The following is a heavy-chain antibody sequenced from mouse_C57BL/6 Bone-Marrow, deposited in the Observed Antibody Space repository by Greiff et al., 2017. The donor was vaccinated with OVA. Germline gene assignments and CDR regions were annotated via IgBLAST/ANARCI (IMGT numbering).Heavy chain of an antibody. CDR1: GYTFTDYE. Sequence: QVQLQQSGAELVRPGASVTLSCKASGYTFTDYEMHWVKQTPVHGLEWIGAIDPETGGTAYNQKFKGKAILTADKSSSTAYMELRSFTSEDSAVYYCTRGYSNYYAMDYWGQGTSVTVSS. V-gene: IGHV1-15*01. J-gene: IGHJ4*01. D-gene: IGHD2-5*01. CDR2: IDPETGGT. CDR3: TRGYSNYYAMDY.